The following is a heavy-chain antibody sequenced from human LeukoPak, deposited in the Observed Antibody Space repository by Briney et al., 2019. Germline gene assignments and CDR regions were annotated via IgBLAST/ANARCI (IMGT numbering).Heavy chain of an antibody. CDR3: AREVEASGQWLVRDDAFDI. Sequence: ASVKVSCKASGYTFTSYGISWVRQAPGQGLEWMGWTSAYNGNTNYAQKLQGRVTMTTDTSTSTAYMELRSLRSDDTAVYYCAREVEASGQWLVRDDAFDIWGQGTMVTVSS. D-gene: IGHD6-19*01. J-gene: IGHJ3*02. V-gene: IGHV1-18*01. CDR2: TSAYNGNT. CDR1: GYTFTSYG.